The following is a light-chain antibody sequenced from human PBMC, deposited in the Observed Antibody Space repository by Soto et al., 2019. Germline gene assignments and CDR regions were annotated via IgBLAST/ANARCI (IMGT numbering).Light chain of an antibody. CDR2: DAS. Sequence: IEVTQSPSSLAASLGDRVTITCRASQTIGTYVNWYRQKSGAAPELLIYDASTLQSGVPSRFRGGASGTDFTLTISSLQLDDFATYYCQQSYNTRLTFGQGTKVEIK. CDR1: QTIGTY. CDR3: QQSYNTRLT. V-gene: IGKV1-39*01. J-gene: IGKJ1*01.